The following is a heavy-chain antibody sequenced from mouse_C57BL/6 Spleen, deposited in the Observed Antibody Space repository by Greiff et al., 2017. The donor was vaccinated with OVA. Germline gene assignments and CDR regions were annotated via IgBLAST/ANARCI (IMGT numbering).Heavy chain of an antibody. D-gene: IGHD1-1*01. CDR1: GYTFTDYN. CDR2: INPNNGGT. CDR3: ARPKSPYYYGSSWVAY. J-gene: IGHJ3*01. Sequence: EVQLQQSGPELVKPGASVKMSCKASGYTFTDYNMHWVKQSHGKSLEWIGYINPNNGGTSYNQKFKGKATLTVNKSSSTAYMELRSLTSEDSAVYYCARPKSPYYYGSSWVAYWGQGTLVTVSA. V-gene: IGHV1-22*01.